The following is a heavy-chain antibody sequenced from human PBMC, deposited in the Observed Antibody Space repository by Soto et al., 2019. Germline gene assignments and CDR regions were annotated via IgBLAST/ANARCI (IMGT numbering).Heavy chain of an antibody. CDR1: GYTFTSYA. V-gene: IGHV1-3*01. CDR2: INAGNGNT. D-gene: IGHD3-9*01. CDR3: ARVGVYDILRWFDP. J-gene: IGHJ5*02. Sequence: ASVKVSCKASGYTFTSYAMHWVRQAPGQRLGWMGWINAGNGNTKYSQKLQGRVTMTTDTSTSTAYMELRSLRSDDTAVYYCARVGVYDILRWFDPWGQGTLVTVSS.